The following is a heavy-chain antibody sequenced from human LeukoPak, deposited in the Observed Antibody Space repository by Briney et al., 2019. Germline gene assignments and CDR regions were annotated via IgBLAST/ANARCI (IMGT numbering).Heavy chain of an antibody. D-gene: IGHD5-18*01. Sequence: SETLSLTCTVSGYSISSGYYWGWIRQPPGKGLEWIGSIYHSGSTYYNPSLKSRVTISVDTSKNQFSLKLSSVTAADTAVYYCARLPYYMDVWGKGTTVTISS. J-gene: IGHJ6*03. CDR3: ARLPYYMDV. CDR1: GYSISSGYY. V-gene: IGHV4-38-2*02. CDR2: IYHSGST.